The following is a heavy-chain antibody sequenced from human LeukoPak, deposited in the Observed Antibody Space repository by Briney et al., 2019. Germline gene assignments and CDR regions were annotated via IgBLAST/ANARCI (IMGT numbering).Heavy chain of an antibody. D-gene: IGHD6-6*01. CDR3: ARYSSSPPGGFDY. V-gene: IGHV4-34*01. J-gene: IGHJ4*02. CDR2: INHSGST. CDR1: GGYLGGYY. Sequence: PSPTLSHAWAVKGGYLGGYYWSWISQPPGKGLEWIGEINHSGSTNYNPSLKSRVTISVDTSKTQFSLKLSSVTAADTAVYYCARYSSSPPGGFDYWGQGTLVTVSS.